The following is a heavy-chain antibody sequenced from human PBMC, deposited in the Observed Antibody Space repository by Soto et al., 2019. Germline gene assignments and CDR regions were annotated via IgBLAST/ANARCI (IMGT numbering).Heavy chain of an antibody. Sequence: QVHLVESGGGVVQPGRSLRLSCAASGFSFSTYAMYWLRQAPGKGLEWVAVISYDGSNKYYADSVKGRFTISRDNSKNTLYLQMNSLRAEDTAVYYCARVRGGAGTTRDAFDIWGQGTMVTVSS. D-gene: IGHD1-7*01. V-gene: IGHV3-30-3*01. CDR3: ARVRGGAGTTRDAFDI. J-gene: IGHJ3*02. CDR1: GFSFSTYA. CDR2: ISYDGSNK.